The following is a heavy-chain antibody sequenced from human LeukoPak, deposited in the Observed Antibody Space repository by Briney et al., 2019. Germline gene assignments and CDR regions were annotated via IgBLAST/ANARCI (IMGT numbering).Heavy chain of an antibody. D-gene: IGHD2-15*01. V-gene: IGHV1-2*02. J-gene: IGHJ6*03. CDR2: INPNSGGT. CDR3: ARSTPWGSDTHFYYYYMDV. CDR1: GYTFTGYY. Sequence: GASVKVSCKASGYTFTGYYMHWVRQAPGQGLEWMGWINPNSGGTNYAQKFQGRVTMTRDTSISTAYMELSRLRSDDTAVYYCARSTPWGSDTHFYYYYMDVWGKGTTVTVSS.